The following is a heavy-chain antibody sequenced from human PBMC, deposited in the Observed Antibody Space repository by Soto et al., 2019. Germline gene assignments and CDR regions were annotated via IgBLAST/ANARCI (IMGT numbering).Heavy chain of an antibody. CDR1: GFTFSSHA. CDR3: AKARYTIFAVVPQGGDYYGMDV. D-gene: IGHD3-3*01. V-gene: IGHV3-23*01. J-gene: IGHJ6*02. Sequence: GGSLRPFCAASGFTFSSHAMSWVRPAPGEGLEWASADSGSGGSTYSADDGKARFTITRDKATNTLYLKMNSVRAEDTAVYYCAKARYTIFAVVPQGGDYYGMDVWGQGTTVTVSS. CDR2: DSGSGGST.